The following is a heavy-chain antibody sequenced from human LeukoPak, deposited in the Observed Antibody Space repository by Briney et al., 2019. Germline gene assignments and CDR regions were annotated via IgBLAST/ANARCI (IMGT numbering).Heavy chain of an antibody. CDR3: ARLDSSSWYPTHYYYYGMDV. D-gene: IGHD6-13*01. V-gene: IGHV4-39*07. CDR2: IYYSGST. J-gene: IGHJ6*02. Sequence: PSETLSLTCTVSGGSISSSSYYWGWIRQPPGKGLEWIGSIYYSGSTNYNPSLKSRVTISVDTSKNQFSLKLSSVTAADTAVYYCARLDSSSWYPTHYYYYGMDVWGQGTTVTVSS. CDR1: GGSISSSSYY.